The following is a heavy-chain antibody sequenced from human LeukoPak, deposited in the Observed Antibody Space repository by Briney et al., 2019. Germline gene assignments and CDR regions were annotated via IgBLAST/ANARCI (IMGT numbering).Heavy chain of an antibody. Sequence: PSETLPLTCTVSGGSISGYYWSWIRQPPGKGLEWIGYIYYTGSTNYNPSLKSRVTISVDTSKNQFSLKLSSVTAADTAVYYCTRLDLSSGWTVVGFWGQGTLVTVSS. CDR1: GGSISGYY. CDR2: IYYTGST. CDR3: TRLDLSSGWTVVGF. J-gene: IGHJ4*02. V-gene: IGHV4-59*08. D-gene: IGHD6-19*01.